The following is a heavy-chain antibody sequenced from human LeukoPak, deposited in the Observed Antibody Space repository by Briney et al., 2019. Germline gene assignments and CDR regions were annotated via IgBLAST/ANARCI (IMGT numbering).Heavy chain of an antibody. CDR1: GFTFSNYA. CDR2: ISGTGGNR. J-gene: IGHJ4*02. D-gene: IGHD3/OR15-3a*01. CDR3: AKVATWTYFDY. V-gene: IGHV3-23*01. Sequence: GGSLRLSCAGSGFTFSNYAMSRVRQAPGKGLEWVSAISGTGGNRYYADSVKGRFAISRDNSKNTLYLQMNSLRAEDTALYYCAKVATWTYFDYWGQGTLVTVSS.